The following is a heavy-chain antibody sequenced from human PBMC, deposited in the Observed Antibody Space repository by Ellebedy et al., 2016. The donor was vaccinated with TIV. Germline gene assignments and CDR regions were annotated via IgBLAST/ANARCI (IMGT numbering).Heavy chain of an antibody. CDR2: IFGGGTT. D-gene: IGHD3-10*01. Sequence: PGGSLRLSCVASGVTFSGSAGSWVRQAPGKGLEWVSLIFGGGTTYYADSVKGRFTMSSDTSTNMVFLQINSLRAEDTAVYYCARDGELGELLEGYFDSWGQGTLVTVSS. CDR1: GVTFSGSA. CDR3: ARDGELGELLEGYFDS. J-gene: IGHJ4*02. V-gene: IGHV3-66*01.